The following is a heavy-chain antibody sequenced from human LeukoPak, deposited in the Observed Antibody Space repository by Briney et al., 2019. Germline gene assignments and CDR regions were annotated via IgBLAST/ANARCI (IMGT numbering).Heavy chain of an antibody. CDR2: IRYDGSDK. Sequence: PGGSLRLSCAASGFTFGGSGMHWVRQAPGKGLEWVAFIRYDGSDKHYADSVKGRFTISRDNSKNTLYLQMNSLRAEDTAVYYCARAPGYGAAYYFDYWGQGTLVTVSS. J-gene: IGHJ4*02. D-gene: IGHD1-1*01. CDR3: ARAPGYGAAYYFDY. CDR1: GFTFGGSG. V-gene: IGHV3-30*02.